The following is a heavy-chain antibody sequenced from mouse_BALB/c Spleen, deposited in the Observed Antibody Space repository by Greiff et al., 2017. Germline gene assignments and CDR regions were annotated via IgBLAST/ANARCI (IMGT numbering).Heavy chain of an antibody. J-gene: IGHJ2*01. Sequence: QVQLQQSGAELVKPGASVKLSCKTSGYTFTSYWIQWVKQRPGQGLGWIGEIFPGTGTTYYNEKFKGKATLTIDTSSSTAYMQLSSLTSEDSAVYFCARSGDGYDRDFDYWGQGTTLTVSS. CDR2: IFPGTGTT. D-gene: IGHD2-2*01. V-gene: IGHV1S132*01. CDR3: ARSGDGYDRDFDY. CDR1: GYTFTSYW.